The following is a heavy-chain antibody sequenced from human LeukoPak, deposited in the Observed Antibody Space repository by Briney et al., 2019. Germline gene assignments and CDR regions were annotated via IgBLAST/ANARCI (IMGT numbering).Heavy chain of an antibody. CDR1: GGSFSGYY. D-gene: IGHD4-17*01. V-gene: IGHV4-34*01. Sequence: SETLSLTCAVYGGSFSGYYWSWIRQPPGKGLEWIGEINHSGSTNYNPSLKSRVTISVDTSKNQFSLKLSSVTAADTAVYYCARVGGDPYYYYYYYMDVWGKGTTVTVSS. CDR3: ARVGGDPYYYYYYYMDV. J-gene: IGHJ6*03. CDR2: INHSGST.